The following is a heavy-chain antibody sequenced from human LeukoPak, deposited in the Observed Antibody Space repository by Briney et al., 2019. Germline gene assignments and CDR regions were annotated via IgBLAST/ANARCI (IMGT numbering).Heavy chain of an antibody. Sequence: RESGPALVKPTQTLTLTCTFSGFSLSTSGMCVSWIRQPPGKALEWLARIDWDDDEYYSTSLKTRLTISKDTSINQVVLTMPNMDPVDTATYYCARGGIAVGSEYYYGMDVWGPGTTVTVSS. CDR3: ARGGIAVGSEYYYGMDV. CDR1: GFSLSTSGMC. CDR2: IDWDDDE. V-gene: IGHV2-70*11. D-gene: IGHD6-19*01. J-gene: IGHJ6*02.